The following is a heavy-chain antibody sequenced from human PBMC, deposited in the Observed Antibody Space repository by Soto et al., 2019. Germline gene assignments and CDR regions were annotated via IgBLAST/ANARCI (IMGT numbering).Heavy chain of an antibody. V-gene: IGHV1-58*01. CDR3: AADRTYCGGYCYVD. CDR2: IVVGSGNT. D-gene: IGHD2-21*02. J-gene: IGHJ4*02. Sequence: QMQLVQSGPEVKKPGTSVKVSCKASGFTFTSSAVQWVRQARGQRPEWIGWIVVGSGNTNYAQKFQERVTITRDMSTSTVYLQLTSLRSDDTAVYYCAADRTYCGGYCYVDWGQGTLVTVSS. CDR1: GFTFTSSA.